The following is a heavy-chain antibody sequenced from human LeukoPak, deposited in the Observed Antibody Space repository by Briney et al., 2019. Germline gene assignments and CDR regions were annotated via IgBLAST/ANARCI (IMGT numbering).Heavy chain of an antibody. CDR3: ARGLPATLLDY. CDR2: ISSSGSTI. V-gene: IGHV3-11*01. D-gene: IGHD2-2*01. J-gene: IGHJ4*02. CDR1: GFTFSDYY. Sequence: GGSLRLSCVASGFTFSDYYMSWIRQAPGKGLEWVSYISSSGSTIYYADSVKGRSTISRDNAKNSLYLQMNSLRAEDTAAYYCARGLPATLLDYWGQGTLVTVSS.